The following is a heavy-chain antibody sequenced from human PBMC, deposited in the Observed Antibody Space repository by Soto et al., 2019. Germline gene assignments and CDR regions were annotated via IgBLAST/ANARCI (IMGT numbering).Heavy chain of an antibody. D-gene: IGHD1-26*01. Sequence: TGGSLRLSCAASGFTFSSHGMHWVRQAPGKGLGWVAVISYDGSNKYYADSVTGRFTISRDTSENTRYLQMNSLRAEDTAVYYCAKDWIRGVRATLDYWGQGTLVTVSS. CDR1: GFTFSSHG. V-gene: IGHV3-30*18. CDR2: ISYDGSNK. J-gene: IGHJ4*02. CDR3: AKDWIRGVRATLDY.